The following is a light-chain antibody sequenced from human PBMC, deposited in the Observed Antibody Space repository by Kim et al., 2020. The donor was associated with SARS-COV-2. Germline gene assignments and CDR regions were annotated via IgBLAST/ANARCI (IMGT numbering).Light chain of an antibody. CDR3: QSFDSSNRWV. CDR2: EDS. Sequence: KTVVISCTRSDGSMASHYVQWWQQRPCSAPIIVIYEDSQRPSGVPDRCSCSIDRSSNSASLTNSGLMTEDEADYYCQSFDSSNRWVFGGGTQLTVL. J-gene: IGLJ3*02. CDR1: DGSMASHY. V-gene: IGLV6-57*03.